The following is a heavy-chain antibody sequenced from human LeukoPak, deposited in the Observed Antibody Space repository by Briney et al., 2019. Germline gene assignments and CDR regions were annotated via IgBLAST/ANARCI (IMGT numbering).Heavy chain of an antibody. V-gene: IGHV4-39*07. CDR2: ICYSGST. CDR1: GGSISSSSYY. Sequence: SETLSLTCTVSGGSISSSSYYWGWIRQPPGKGLEWVGSICYSGSTYYNPSLKSRVTISVDTSKNQFSLKLSSVTAADTAVYYCARDGYNTETAFDIWGQGTTVTVSS. D-gene: IGHD5-24*01. CDR3: ARDGYNTETAFDI. J-gene: IGHJ3*02.